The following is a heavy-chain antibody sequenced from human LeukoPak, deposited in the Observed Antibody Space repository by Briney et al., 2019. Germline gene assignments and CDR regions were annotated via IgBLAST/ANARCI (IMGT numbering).Heavy chain of an antibody. CDR3: ARDPYDILTGHSYYYYYMDA. CDR1: GYTFTGYY. Sequence: ASVKVSCKASGYTFTGYYMHWVRQAPGQGLEWMGWINPNSGGTNYAQKFQGRVTMTRDTSISTAYMELSRLRSDDTAVYYCARDPYDILTGHSYYYYYMDAWGKGTTVTISS. V-gene: IGHV1-2*02. J-gene: IGHJ6*03. CDR2: INPNSGGT. D-gene: IGHD3-9*01.